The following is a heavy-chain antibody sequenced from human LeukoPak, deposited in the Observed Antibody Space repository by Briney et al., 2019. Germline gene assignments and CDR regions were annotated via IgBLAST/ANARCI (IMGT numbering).Heavy chain of an antibody. Sequence: GGSLRLSCAASGFTFSSYSMNWVRQAPGKGLEWVSSISSSSSYIYYADSVKGRFTISKDNAKNSLYLQMNSLRAEDTAVYYCARDSGSYYVAFDIWGQGTMVTVSS. D-gene: IGHD1-26*01. J-gene: IGHJ3*02. CDR3: ARDSGSYYVAFDI. V-gene: IGHV3-21*01. CDR1: GFTFSSYS. CDR2: ISSSSSYI.